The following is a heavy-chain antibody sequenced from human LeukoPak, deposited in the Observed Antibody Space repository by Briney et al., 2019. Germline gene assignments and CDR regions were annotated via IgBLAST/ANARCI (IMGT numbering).Heavy chain of an antibody. D-gene: IGHD3-10*01. CDR1: GFTFSNYA. CDR3: AKNDRGTIDY. Sequence: GGSLRLSCAASGFTFSNYAMSWVRQAPGKGLEWVSAIVGSGGSTYYADSVKGRFTISRDNSKNTLYLQMSSLRAEDTAVYYCAKNDRGTIDYWGQGTLVTVSS. V-gene: IGHV3-23*01. CDR2: IVGSGGST. J-gene: IGHJ4*02.